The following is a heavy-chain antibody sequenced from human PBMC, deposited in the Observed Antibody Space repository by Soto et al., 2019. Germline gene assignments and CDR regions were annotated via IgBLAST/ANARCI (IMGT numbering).Heavy chain of an antibody. CDR1: GGSISSADYY. CDR3: ARAATGWGNAFDI. CDR2: IYYSGST. Sequence: SETLSLSCIVSGGSISSADYYWSWVRQPPGKGLEWIGYIYYSGSTYYNPSLKSRLTISVDTSKNQFSLKLSSVTAADTAVYYCARAATGWGNAFDIWGQGTMVTVSS. V-gene: IGHV4-30-4*01. J-gene: IGHJ3*02. D-gene: IGHD2-15*01.